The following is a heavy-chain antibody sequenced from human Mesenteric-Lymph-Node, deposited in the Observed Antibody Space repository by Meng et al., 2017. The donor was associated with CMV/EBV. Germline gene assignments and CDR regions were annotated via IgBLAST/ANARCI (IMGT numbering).Heavy chain of an antibody. D-gene: IGHD6-6*01. V-gene: IGHV3-48*03. Sequence: GESLKISCAASGFTFSHFEMNWVRQAPGKGLEWVSYIRGSGSDLYYADSVKGRFTISRDNAKNSLYLQMNSLRAEDTAVYYCARAPYSTSYLFDSWGQGTLVTVSS. J-gene: IGHJ4*02. CDR1: GFTFSHFE. CDR2: IRGSGSDL. CDR3: ARAPYSTSYLFDS.